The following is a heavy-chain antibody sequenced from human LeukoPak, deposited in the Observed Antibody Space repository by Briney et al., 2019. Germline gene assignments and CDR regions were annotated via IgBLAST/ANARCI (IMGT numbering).Heavy chain of an antibody. J-gene: IGHJ4*02. CDR2: IYYSGST. Sequence: SETLSLTCTVSGGSISSGSYSWGWIRQPPGKGLEWIGSIYYSGSTYYNPSLKSRVTISVDTSKNQFSLKLSSVTAADTAVYYCAREGAIAAAGHFDYWGQGTLVTVSS. CDR1: GGSISSGSYS. V-gene: IGHV4-39*02. CDR3: AREGAIAAAGHFDY. D-gene: IGHD6-13*01.